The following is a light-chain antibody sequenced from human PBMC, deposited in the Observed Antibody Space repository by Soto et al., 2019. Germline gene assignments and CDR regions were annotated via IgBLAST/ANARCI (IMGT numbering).Light chain of an antibody. CDR2: TAS. CDR3: QRFNNYPIT. V-gene: IGKV1-9*01. J-gene: IGKJ5*01. CDR1: QGIGTY. Sequence: DIQLTQSPSFLSASLGDRVTITCRASQGIGTYLAWYQQKPGEAPKLLIYTASTLQSGVPSRFSGSGSGTEFTLTISSLQPEDCATYYCQRFNNYPITFGQGTRLEIK.